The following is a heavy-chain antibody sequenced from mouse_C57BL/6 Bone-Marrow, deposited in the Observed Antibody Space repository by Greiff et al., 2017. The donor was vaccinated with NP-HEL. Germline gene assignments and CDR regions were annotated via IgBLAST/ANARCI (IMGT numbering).Heavy chain of an antibody. D-gene: IGHD3-2*02. Sequence: LVESGGDLVKPGGSLKLSCAASGFTFSSYGMSWVRQTPDKRLEWVATISSGGSYTYYPDSVKGRFTISRDNAKNTLYLQMSSLKSEDTAMYYCARQLSGFAYWGQGTLVTVSA. CDR1: GFTFSSYG. CDR3: ARQLSGFAY. J-gene: IGHJ3*01. V-gene: IGHV5-6*01. CDR2: ISSGGSYT.